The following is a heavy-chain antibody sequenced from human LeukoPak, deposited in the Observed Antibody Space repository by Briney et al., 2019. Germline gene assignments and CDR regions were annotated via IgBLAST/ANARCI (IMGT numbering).Heavy chain of an antibody. J-gene: IGHJ5*02. CDR1: GDSVSSNSVT. D-gene: IGHD2-2*01. V-gene: IGHV6-1*01. CDR3: ARRLTQYDCFDP. CDR2: TYYRSTWYN. Sequence: SQTLSLTCAISGDSVSSNSVTWDWIRQSPSRGLEWLGRTYYRSTWYNDYAVSVRGRITVNPDTSKNQFSLHLNSVTPEDTAVYYCARRLTQYDCFDPWGQGILVTVSS.